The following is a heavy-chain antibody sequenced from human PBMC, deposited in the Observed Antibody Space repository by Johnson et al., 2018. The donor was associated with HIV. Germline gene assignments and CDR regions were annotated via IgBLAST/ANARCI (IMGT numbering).Heavy chain of an antibody. Sequence: QVQLVESGGDVVQPGGSLRLSCAASGFTFSSFGMHWVRQAPGKALEWVAVISYAGNRTYYTDAVKGRFTISRDNYKNTLYLQMNSLRAEDTDVYYCARDRGYWDGLDIWGQGTMVTVSS. CDR3: ARDRGYWDGLDI. V-gene: IGHV3-30*03. CDR2: ISYAGNRT. CDR1: GFTFSSFG. D-gene: IGHD3-22*01. J-gene: IGHJ3*02.